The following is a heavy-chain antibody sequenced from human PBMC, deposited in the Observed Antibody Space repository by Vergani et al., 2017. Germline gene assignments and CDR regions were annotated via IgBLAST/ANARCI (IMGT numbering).Heavy chain of an antibody. J-gene: IGHJ6*02. CDR2: LYYSGST. V-gene: IGHV4-39*01. CDR1: GGSISSSSYY. CDR3: ARHLAYCGGDCYPYYYGMDV. Sequence: QLQLQESCPGLVKPSETLSLTCTVSGGSISSSSYYLGWIRQPPGKGLEWIGRLYYSGSTYYNPSLKSRVTLSVDTSKNQFSLKLSSGTAADTAVYYCARHLAYCGGDCYPYYYGMDVWGQGTTVTVSS. D-gene: IGHD2-21*02.